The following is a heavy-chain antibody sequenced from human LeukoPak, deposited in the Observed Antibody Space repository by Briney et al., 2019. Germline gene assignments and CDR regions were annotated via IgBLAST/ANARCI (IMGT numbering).Heavy chain of an antibody. CDR3: ARASLWFGELWDY. Sequence: ASVKVSCKASGYTFTGYYMHWVRQAPGQGFEWMGWINPNSGGTNYAQKFQGRVTMTRDTSISTAYMELSRLRSEDTAVYYCARASLWFGELWDYWGQGTLVTVSS. D-gene: IGHD3-10*01. V-gene: IGHV1-2*02. CDR2: INPNSGGT. CDR1: GYTFTGYY. J-gene: IGHJ4*02.